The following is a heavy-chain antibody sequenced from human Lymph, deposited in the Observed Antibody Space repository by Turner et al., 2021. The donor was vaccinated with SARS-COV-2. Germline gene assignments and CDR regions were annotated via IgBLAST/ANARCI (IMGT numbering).Heavy chain of an antibody. V-gene: IGHV3-21*01. Sequence: EVQLVESGGGLVKPGGSLRLSCAASGFTFSTYSMNWVRQAPGKGLEWISSISSSSSYIYYADSVKGRFTISRDDAKNSLYLQMNSLRAEDTAVYYCARDIPTTADYFDYWGLGTLVTVSS. CDR1: GFTFSTYS. CDR3: ARDIPTTADYFDY. D-gene: IGHD4-17*01. J-gene: IGHJ4*02. CDR2: ISSSSSYI.